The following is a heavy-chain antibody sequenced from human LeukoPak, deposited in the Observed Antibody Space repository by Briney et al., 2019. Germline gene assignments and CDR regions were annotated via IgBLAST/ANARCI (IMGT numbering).Heavy chain of an antibody. CDR2: IRYDGSNK. J-gene: IGHJ4*02. CDR1: GFTFSSYG. D-gene: IGHD6-19*01. Sequence: GGSLRLSCAASGFTFSSYGMHWVRQAPGKGLEWVAFIRYDGSNKYYADSVKGRFTISRDNSKNTLYLQMNSLRAGDTAVYYCAKDVPSPGIAVAGKGGFDYWGQGTLVTVSS. V-gene: IGHV3-30*02. CDR3: AKDVPSPGIAVAGKGGFDY.